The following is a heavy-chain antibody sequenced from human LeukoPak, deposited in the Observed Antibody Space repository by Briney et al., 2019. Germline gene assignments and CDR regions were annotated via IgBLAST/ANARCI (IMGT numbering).Heavy chain of an antibody. CDR2: MYIGGRT. D-gene: IGHD6-19*01. Sequence: PSQTLSLTCTVTGTSIRSGSYYWNWIRQAAGKGLEWIGRMYIGGRTTYNPSLKSRVTIPLETTENQFSLRLRSVTAADTAVYYCAREGIAVADTYYYYYMDVWGKGTWVTVSS. J-gene: IGHJ6*03. V-gene: IGHV4-61*02. CDR3: AREGIAVADTYYYYYMDV. CDR1: GTSIRSGSYY.